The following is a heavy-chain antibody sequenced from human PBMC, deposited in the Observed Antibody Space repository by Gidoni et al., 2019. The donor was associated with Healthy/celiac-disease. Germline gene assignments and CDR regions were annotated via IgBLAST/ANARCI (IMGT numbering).Heavy chain of an antibody. Sequence: EVQLVESGGGLVKPGGSLRLSCAASGFTFSSYSMNWVRQAPGKGLEWVSSISSSSSYIYYADSVKGRFTISRDNAKNSLYLQMNSLRAEDTAVYYCARELLYGIMPGAFDIWGQGTMVTVSS. J-gene: IGHJ3*02. CDR2: ISSSSSYI. CDR1: GFTFSSYS. CDR3: ARELLYGIMPGAFDI. V-gene: IGHV3-21*01. D-gene: IGHD3-10*01.